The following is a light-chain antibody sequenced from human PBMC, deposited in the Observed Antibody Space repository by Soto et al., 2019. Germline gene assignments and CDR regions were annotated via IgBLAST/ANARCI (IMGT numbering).Light chain of an antibody. CDR1: QNIRSS. Sequence: EVVITQSPASLSASPGERVTLSCRASQNIRSSLAWYQQRPGQAPRLLIYDASTRATGIPPRFSGGGSGTEFTVTISSLQSEDFAIYYCQQYKDWPTLTFGGGTKLDIK. CDR3: QQYKDWPTLT. J-gene: IGKJ4*01. V-gene: IGKV3-15*01. CDR2: DAS.